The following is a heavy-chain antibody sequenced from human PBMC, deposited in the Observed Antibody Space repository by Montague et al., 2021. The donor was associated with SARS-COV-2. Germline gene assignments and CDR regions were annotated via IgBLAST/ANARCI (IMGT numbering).Heavy chain of an antibody. CDR3: VAVWLGIYYFDF. V-gene: IGHV4-39*01. CDR1: GGSISSSNYY. CDR2: PYYSGSS. D-gene: IGHD6-19*01. J-gene: IGHJ4*02. Sequence: SETLSLTCTVSGGSISSSNYYWGWIRQPPGKGLEWIGSPYYSGSSFYNPSLESRVSISVDTSKNQFSLRLSSVTAADTAVYYCVAVWLGIYYFDFWGQGTLVTVSS.